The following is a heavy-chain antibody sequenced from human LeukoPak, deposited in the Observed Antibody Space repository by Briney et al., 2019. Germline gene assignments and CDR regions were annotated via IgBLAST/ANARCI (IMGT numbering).Heavy chain of an antibody. CDR1: GGSISSSSYY. CDR3: ALSYCSSTSCQPDAFDI. J-gene: IGHJ3*02. Sequence: SETLSLTCTVSGGSISSSSYYWGWIRQPPGKGLEWIGSIYYSGSTYYNPSLKSRVTISVDTSKNQFSLKLSSVTAADTAVYYCALSYCSSTSCQPDAFDIWGQGTMVTVSS. CDR2: IYYSGST. D-gene: IGHD2-2*01. V-gene: IGHV4-39*07.